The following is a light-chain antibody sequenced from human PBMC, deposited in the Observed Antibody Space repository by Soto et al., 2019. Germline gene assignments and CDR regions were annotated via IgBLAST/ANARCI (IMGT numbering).Light chain of an antibody. J-gene: IGLJ1*01. CDR3: SSYRSSSTVIV. Sequence: QSVLTQPASVSGSPGQSITSSCTGPSSDVGGYEYVSWYQQLPGKAPKLMIYDVNNRPSGVSNRFSGSKSGDTASLTITGLQAEDEADYYCSSYRSSSTVIVFGSGNKVTVL. CDR2: DVN. V-gene: IGLV2-14*01. CDR1: SSDVGGYEY.